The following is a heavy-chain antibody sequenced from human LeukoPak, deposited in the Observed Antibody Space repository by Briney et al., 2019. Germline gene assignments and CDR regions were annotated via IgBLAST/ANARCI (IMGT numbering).Heavy chain of an antibody. V-gene: IGHV3-30*18. D-gene: IGHD6-13*01. CDR3: AKRIAAAGTRGADAFDI. CDR1: GFTFSSYG. CDR2: MSYDGSNK. Sequence: GGSLRLSCAASGFTFSSYGMHWVRQAPGKGLEWVAAMSYDGSNKYYADSAKGRFTISRDNSENTLYLQMDSLRAEDTAVYYCAKRIAAAGTRGADAFDIWGQGTLVTVSS. J-gene: IGHJ3*02.